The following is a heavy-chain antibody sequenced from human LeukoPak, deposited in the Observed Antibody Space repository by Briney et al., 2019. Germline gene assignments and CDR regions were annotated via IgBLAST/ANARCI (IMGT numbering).Heavy chain of an antibody. Sequence: GGSLRLSCAASGFTFSSYSMNWVRQAPGKGLEWVSSISSSSSYIYYADSVKGRFTISRDNAKNSLYLQMNSLRAEDTAIYYCAREDDWNYEDYWGQGTLVTVSS. J-gene: IGHJ4*02. D-gene: IGHD1-7*01. V-gene: IGHV3-21*01. CDR3: AREDDWNYEDY. CDR1: GFTFSSYS. CDR2: ISSSSSYI.